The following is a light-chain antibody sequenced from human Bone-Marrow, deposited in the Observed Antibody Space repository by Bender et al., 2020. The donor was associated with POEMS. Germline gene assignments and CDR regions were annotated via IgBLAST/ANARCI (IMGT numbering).Light chain of an antibody. CDR3: SSYTSSSTWV. J-gene: IGLJ3*02. V-gene: IGLV2-14*03. CDR2: DVN. CDR1: SSDAGGYKS. Sequence: QSALTQPASVSGSPRQSITISCTGTSSDAGGYKSVSWYQQHPGKAPKLMIYDVNNRPSGVSNRFSGSKSGNTASLTISGLQAEDEADYYCSSYTSSSTWVFGGGTKLTVL.